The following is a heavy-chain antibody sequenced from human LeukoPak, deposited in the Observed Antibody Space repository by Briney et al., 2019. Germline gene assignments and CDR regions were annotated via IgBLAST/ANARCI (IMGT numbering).Heavy chain of an antibody. CDR3: RLHEYQLLKIDYYYYYYMDV. Sequence: GGSLRLSCAASGFTFSSYSMNWVRQAPGKGLEWVSSISTSSSYIHYADSVKGRITISRDNAKKLLYLQMNSLKTEDTAVYYCRLHEYQLLKIDYYYYYYMDVWGKGTTVTVSS. CDR2: ISTSSSYI. D-gene: IGHD2-2*01. CDR1: GFTFSSYS. V-gene: IGHV3-21*03. J-gene: IGHJ6*03.